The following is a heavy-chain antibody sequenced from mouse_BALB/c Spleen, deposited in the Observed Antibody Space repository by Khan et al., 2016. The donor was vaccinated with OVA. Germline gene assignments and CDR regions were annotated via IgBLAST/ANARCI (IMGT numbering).Heavy chain of an antibody. CDR3: ARSGYDFFAY. D-gene: IGHD2-14*01. CDR2: IYPGDGNT. CDR1: GYAFSNYW. V-gene: IGHV1-80*01. J-gene: IGHJ3*01. Sequence: QVQLKESGAELVRPGSSMKISCKASGYAFSNYWMNWVRQGPGQGLEWIGQIYPGDGNTNSNGKFKDKATLTADHSTHTAYMQHSSQNSEDSAVYFCARSGYDFFAYWGQGTLVTVSA.